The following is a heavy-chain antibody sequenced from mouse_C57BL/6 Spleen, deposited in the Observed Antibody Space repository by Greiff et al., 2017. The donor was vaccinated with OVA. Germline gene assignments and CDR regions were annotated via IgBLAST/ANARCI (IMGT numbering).Heavy chain of an antibody. CDR1: GFTFSDYY. Sequence: DVKLVESEGGLVQPGSSMKLSCTASGFTFSDYYMAWVRQVPEKGLEWVANINYDGSSTYYLDSLKSRFIISRDNAKNILYLQMSSLKSEDTATYYCARGDYGNYAFDYWGQGTTLTVSS. D-gene: IGHD2-1*01. V-gene: IGHV5-16*01. CDR2: INYDGSST. J-gene: IGHJ2*01. CDR3: ARGDYGNYAFDY.